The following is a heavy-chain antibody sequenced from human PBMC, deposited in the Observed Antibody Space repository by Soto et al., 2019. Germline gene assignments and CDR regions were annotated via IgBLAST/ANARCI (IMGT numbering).Heavy chain of an antibody. Sequence: QVQLVQSGAEVKKPGASVKVSCKASGYTFTSYGISWVRQAPGQGLEWMGWISAYNGNTNYAQKLQGRVTMTTDTSTSTAYMELRSLRSDDTAVYYCARDPANCYCSGGSCYSNCYGMDVWGQGTTVTVSS. CDR2: ISAYNGNT. CDR1: GYTFTSYG. J-gene: IGHJ6*02. V-gene: IGHV1-18*01. CDR3: ARDPANCYCSGGSCYSNCYGMDV. D-gene: IGHD2-15*01.